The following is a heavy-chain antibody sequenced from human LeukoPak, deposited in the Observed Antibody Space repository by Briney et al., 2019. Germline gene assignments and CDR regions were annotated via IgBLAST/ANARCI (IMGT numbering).Heavy chain of an antibody. Sequence: SENLYLTCNVSGVSLNNYYWTWVRQSPGKGLEWIGYIFDIGNTNYNPSLKSRATISLDRSKNQFSLRLNSVTAADTAVYYCAKGMMPDWFDPWGQGTLVTVST. J-gene: IGHJ5*02. D-gene: IGHD2-2*01. V-gene: IGHV4-59*01. CDR2: IFDIGNT. CDR1: GVSLNNYY. CDR3: AKGMMPDWFDP.